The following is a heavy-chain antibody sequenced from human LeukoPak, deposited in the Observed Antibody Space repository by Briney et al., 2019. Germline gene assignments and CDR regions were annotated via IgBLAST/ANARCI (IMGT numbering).Heavy chain of an antibody. V-gene: IGHV3-48*03. D-gene: IGHD2-8*01. J-gene: IGHJ4*02. CDR3: ARAGYCTNGVCRGDFDY. CDR1: GFTFSSYV. CDR2: ISSSGSTI. Sequence: GGSLRLSCAASGFTFSSYVMNWVRQAPGKGLEWVTYISSSGSTIYYADSVKGRFTISRDNAKNSLYLQMNSLRAEDTAVYYCARAGYCTNGVCRGDFDYWGQGTLVTVSS.